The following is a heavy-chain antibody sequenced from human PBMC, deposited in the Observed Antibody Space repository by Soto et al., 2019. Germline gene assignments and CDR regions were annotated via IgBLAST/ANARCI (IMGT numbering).Heavy chain of an antibody. CDR3: ARDVSPGSSSLYLDAFDI. J-gene: IGHJ3*02. CDR1: GFTLSAYW. CDR2: INRDGSKK. Sequence: EVQLEESGGDLVQPGGSLRLSCAASGFTLSAYWMTWVRQAPGKGLEWVANINRDGSKKSYLDSVRGRFTISRDNVGNSLYRQMASLRADDTALYFCARDVSPGSSSLYLDAFDIWGQGTMVTVSS. D-gene: IGHD6-13*01. V-gene: IGHV3-7*05.